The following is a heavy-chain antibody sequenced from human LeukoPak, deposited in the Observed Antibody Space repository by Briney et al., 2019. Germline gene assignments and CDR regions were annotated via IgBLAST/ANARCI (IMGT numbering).Heavy chain of an antibody. CDR1: GGTFSSYA. CDR2: IIPIFGTA. Sequence: ASVKVSCKASGGTFSSYAISWVRQAPGQGLEWMGGIIPIFGTANYAQKFQGRVTITTDESTSTAYMELSSLRSEDTAVYYCARSVVVPAANPTHNWFDPWGQGTLVTVSS. J-gene: IGHJ5*02. V-gene: IGHV1-69*05. D-gene: IGHD2-2*01. CDR3: ARSVVVPAANPTHNWFDP.